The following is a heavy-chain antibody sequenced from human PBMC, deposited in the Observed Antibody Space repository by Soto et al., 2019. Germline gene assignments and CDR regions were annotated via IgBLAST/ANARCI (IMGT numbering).Heavy chain of an antibody. D-gene: IGHD1-26*01. CDR1: GFTFSSYA. V-gene: IGHV3-30-3*01. CDR3: ARDGPYGASYSYYYYYSGMDV. J-gene: IGHJ6*02. Sequence: GGSLRLSCAASGFTFSSYAMHWVRQAPGKGLEWVAVISYDGSNKYYADSVKGRFTISRDNSKNTLYLQMNSLRAEDTAVYYCARDGPYGASYSYYYYYSGMDVWGQGTTVTVS. CDR2: ISYDGSNK.